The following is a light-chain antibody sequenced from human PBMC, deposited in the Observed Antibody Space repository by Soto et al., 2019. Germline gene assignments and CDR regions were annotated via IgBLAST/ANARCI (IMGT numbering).Light chain of an antibody. CDR3: QQYNNWPPIT. Sequence: EIVMTQSPATLSVSPGDRATLSCRASQSVSSKLAWYQQKSGQAPRLLIYGASTRATGIPARFSGSGSGTEFTLTISSLQSEDFAVYYCQQYNNWPPITFGQGTLLEIK. CDR2: GAS. CDR1: QSVSSK. J-gene: IGKJ5*01. V-gene: IGKV3-15*01.